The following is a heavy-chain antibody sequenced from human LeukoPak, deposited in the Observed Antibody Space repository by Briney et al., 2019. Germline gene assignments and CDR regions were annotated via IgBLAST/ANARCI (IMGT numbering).Heavy chain of an antibody. CDR1: GYTFTSYG. J-gene: IGHJ4*02. D-gene: IGHD3-3*01. CDR3: ARDYDSWSGSY. V-gene: IGHV1-18*01. CDR2: INAYNGNT. Sequence: EASVKVSCKASGYTFTSYGISWVRQAPGQGLEWIGWINAYNGNTNHAQKFQGRVTMTTDTSASTVYMELRSLRSDDTAVYYCARDYDSWSGSYWGQGTLVTVSS.